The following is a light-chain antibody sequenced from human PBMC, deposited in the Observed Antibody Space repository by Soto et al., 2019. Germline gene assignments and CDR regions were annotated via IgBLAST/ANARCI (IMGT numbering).Light chain of an antibody. V-gene: IGKV4-1*01. CDR2: WAS. Sequence: IVMTQSPDSLAVSLIESATINFRSIQTVLHSSSNKNFLAWFQQKPGQPPKLLIFWASTRESGVPDRFSGSGSGTDFTLTISSLQAEDVAVYYCQQYYSTPWTFGQGTKVDIK. CDR1: QTVLHSSSNKNF. CDR3: QQYYSTPWT. J-gene: IGKJ1*01.